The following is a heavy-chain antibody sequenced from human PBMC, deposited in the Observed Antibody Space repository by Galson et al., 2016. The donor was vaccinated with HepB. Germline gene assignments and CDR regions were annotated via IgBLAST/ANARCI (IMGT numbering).Heavy chain of an antibody. V-gene: IGHV3-30-3*02. Sequence: SLRLSCAASGFTFSSYAMHWVRQAPGKGLEWVAVISNDGSSKYYTDIVKGRLTISRDNSKNTVFLEMNSLRAEDTAVYYCGTESYLKGHSIVVAAPSQTWGRGTLVTVSS. CDR2: ISNDGSSK. CDR3: GTESYLKGHSIVVAAPSQT. D-gene: IGHD2-15*01. J-gene: IGHJ5*02. CDR1: GFTFSSYA.